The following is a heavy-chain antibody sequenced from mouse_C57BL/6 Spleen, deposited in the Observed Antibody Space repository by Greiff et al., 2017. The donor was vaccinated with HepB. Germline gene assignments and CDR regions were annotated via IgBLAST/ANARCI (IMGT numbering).Heavy chain of an antibody. J-gene: IGHJ1*03. Sequence: EVQLQESGPGLVKPSQSLSLTCSVTGYSITSGYYWNWIRQFPGNKLEWMGYISYDGSNNYNPSLKNRISITRDTSKNQFFLKLNSVTTEDTATYYCARRCYGSSYRYFDVWGTGTTVTVSS. CDR1: GYSITSGYY. CDR3: ARRCYGSSYRYFDV. V-gene: IGHV3-6*01. D-gene: IGHD1-1*01. CDR2: ISYDGSN.